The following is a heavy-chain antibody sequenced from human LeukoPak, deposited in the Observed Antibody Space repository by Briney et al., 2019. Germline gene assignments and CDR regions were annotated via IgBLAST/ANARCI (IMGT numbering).Heavy chain of an antibody. J-gene: IGHJ4*02. D-gene: IGHD6-13*01. Sequence: SQTLSLTCTVSGGSISSGDYYWSWIHQPPGKGLEWIGYIYYSGSTYYNPSLKSRVTISVDTSKNRFSLKLSSVTAADTAVYYCARGLAAAGTEDYWGQGTLVTVSS. CDR1: GGSISSGDYY. CDR2: IYYSGST. V-gene: IGHV4-30-4*08. CDR3: ARGLAAAGTEDY.